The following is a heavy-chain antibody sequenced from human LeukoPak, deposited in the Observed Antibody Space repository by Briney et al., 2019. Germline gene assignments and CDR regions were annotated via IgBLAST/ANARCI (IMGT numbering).Heavy chain of an antibody. D-gene: IGHD1-26*01. V-gene: IGHV3-7*01. CDR1: GFTFSSYW. Sequence: GGSLRLSCAASGFTFSSYWMSWVREAPGKGLEWVANIKQDGSEKYYVDSVKGRFTISRDNAKNSLYLQMNSLRAEDTAVYYCARDWMALLGAFDIWGQGTMVTVSS. CDR2: IKQDGSEK. CDR3: ARDWMALLGAFDI. J-gene: IGHJ3*02.